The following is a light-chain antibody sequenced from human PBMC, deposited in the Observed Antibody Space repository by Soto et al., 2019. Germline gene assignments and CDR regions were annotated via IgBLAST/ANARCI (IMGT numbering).Light chain of an antibody. CDR3: QQYANSPRST. J-gene: IGKJ5*01. CDR1: QRFTNTY. CDR2: SKX. Sequence: VLTQYPDTLSLSPGESATLSCRASQRFTNTYSAWYQQKPGQAPRLLXXSKXRRAIGIPERFTGSGSGKDFILTISRLGPEYFSVYYCQQYANSPRSTFGQGTRLEI. V-gene: IGKV3-20*01.